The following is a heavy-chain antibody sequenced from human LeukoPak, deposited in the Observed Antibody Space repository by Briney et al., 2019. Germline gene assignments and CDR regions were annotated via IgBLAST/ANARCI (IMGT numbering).Heavy chain of an antibody. Sequence: ASVNVSCKASGYTFTSYDINWVRQATGQGLEWMGWMNPNSCNTGYAQKFQGRVTMTRNTSTSTAYMELSSLRSEDTAVYYCARGLRKWELLYFDYWGQGTLVTVSS. CDR1: GYTFTSYD. D-gene: IGHD1-26*01. J-gene: IGHJ4*02. V-gene: IGHV1-8*01. CDR2: MNPNSCNT. CDR3: ARGLRKWELLYFDY.